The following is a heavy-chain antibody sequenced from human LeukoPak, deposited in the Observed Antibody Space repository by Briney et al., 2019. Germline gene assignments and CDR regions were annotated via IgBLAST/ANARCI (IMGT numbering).Heavy chain of an antibody. J-gene: IGHJ3*02. D-gene: IGHD3-3*01. CDR1: GFTFSSYS. CDR3: ARESGRFLEWLAAADAFDI. V-gene: IGHV3-21*01. CDR2: ISSSSSYI. Sequence: PGGSLRLSCAASGFTFSSYSMNWVRQAPGKGLEWVSSISSSSSYIYYADSVKGRFTFSRDNAKNSLYLQMNSLRAEDTAVYYCARESGRFLEWLAAADAFDIWGQGTMVTVSS.